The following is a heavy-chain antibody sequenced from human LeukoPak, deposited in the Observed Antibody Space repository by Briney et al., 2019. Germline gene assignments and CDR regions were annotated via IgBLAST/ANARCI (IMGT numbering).Heavy chain of an antibody. CDR2: INPNSGGT. D-gene: IGHD4-17*01. CDR3: ARGTTVTTSWDYYYYYMDV. J-gene: IGHJ6*03. V-gene: IGHV1-2*02. CDR1: GYTFTGYY. Sequence: ASVKVSCKASGYTFTGYYMHWVRQAPGQGLEWMGWINPNSGGTNYAQKFQGRVTMTRDTSISTAYVELSRLRSDDTAVYYCARGTTVTTSWDYYYYYMDVWGKGTTVTVSS.